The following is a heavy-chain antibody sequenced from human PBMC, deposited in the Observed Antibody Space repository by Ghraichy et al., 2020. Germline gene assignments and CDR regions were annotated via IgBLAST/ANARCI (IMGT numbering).Heavy chain of an antibody. CDR1: GGSFSGYY. V-gene: IGHV4-34*01. J-gene: IGHJ1*01. D-gene: IGHD6-6*01. CDR2: INHSGST. Sequence: SETLSLTCAVYGGSFSGYYWSWIRQPPGKGLEWIGEINHSGSTNYNPSLKSRVTISVDTSKKQFSLKLSSVTAADTAVYYCARTLKYSGSSGFGFFQHWGQDTLVTVSS. CDR3: ARTLKYSGSSGFGFFQH.